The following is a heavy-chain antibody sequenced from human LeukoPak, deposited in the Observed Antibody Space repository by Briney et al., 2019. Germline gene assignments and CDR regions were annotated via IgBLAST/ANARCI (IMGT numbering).Heavy chain of an antibody. D-gene: IGHD5-18*01. Sequence: SETLSLTCTVSGFSISSGHYWGWVRQPPGAGLEWIGSVYQSGTTYYNPSLKSRVTTSVDMSKDQFSLRLRPVTAADTAVYYCARIFIRNGYSSYFDCWGQGTLVTVSS. J-gene: IGHJ4*02. V-gene: IGHV4-38-2*02. CDR1: GFSISSGHY. CDR2: VYQSGTT. CDR3: ARIFIRNGYSSYFDC.